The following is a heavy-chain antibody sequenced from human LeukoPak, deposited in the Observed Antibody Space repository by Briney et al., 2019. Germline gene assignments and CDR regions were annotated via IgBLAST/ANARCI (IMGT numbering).Heavy chain of an antibody. V-gene: IGHV1-2*02. CDR1: GYTFTGYY. CDR3: ARPRSESGGYYYGH. J-gene: IGHJ4*02. CDR2: VDPTNGAT. D-gene: IGHD3-22*01. Sequence: ASVKVSCKASGYTFTGYYIHWVRQAPGQGLDWMGWVDPTNGATNYAQKFQGRVTMTTDTSSNTAYMELSWLTSDDTAVYYCARPRSESGGYYYGHWGQGTLVTVSS.